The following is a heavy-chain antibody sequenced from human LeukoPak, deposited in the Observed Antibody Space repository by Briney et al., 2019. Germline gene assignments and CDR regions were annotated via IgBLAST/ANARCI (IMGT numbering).Heavy chain of an antibody. J-gene: IGHJ4*02. D-gene: IGHD6-13*01. CDR3: AGKVGSSWAAFDY. Sequence: SGTLSLTCAVSGGSISSSNWWSWVRQPPGKGLEWIGEIYHSGSTNYNPSLKSRVTISVDKSKNQFSLKLSSVTAADTAVYYCAGKVGSSWAAFDYWGQGTLVSVSS. V-gene: IGHV4-4*02. CDR1: GGSISSSNW. CDR2: IYHSGST.